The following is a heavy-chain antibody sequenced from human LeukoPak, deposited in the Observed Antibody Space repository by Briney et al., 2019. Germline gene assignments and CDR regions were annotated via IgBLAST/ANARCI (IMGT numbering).Heavy chain of an antibody. V-gene: IGHV4-34*01. CDR3: ARDGGSNNYWFDP. CDR1: GGSFGVYY. CDR2: INHSGRT. Sequence: SETLSLTCALYGGSFGVYYWIWIRQPLGKGLEWIGEINHSGRTNYNPSLKSRVTISLDKSKNQFSLKLSSVAAADTAVYFCARDGGSNNYWFDPWGQGTLVIVSS. J-gene: IGHJ5*02. D-gene: IGHD4-23*01.